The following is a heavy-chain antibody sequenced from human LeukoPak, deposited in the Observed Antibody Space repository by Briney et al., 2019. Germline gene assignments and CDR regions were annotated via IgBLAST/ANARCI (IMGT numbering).Heavy chain of an antibody. D-gene: IGHD4-17*01. J-gene: IGHJ5*02. Sequence: GGSLRLSCAASGFTFSSYSMNWVRQAPGKGLKWVSSISSSSSYIYYADSVKGRFTISRDNAKNSLYLQMNGLRAEDTAVYYCARYYDYGDYVPWGQGTLVTVSS. CDR3: ARYYDYGDYVP. CDR2: ISSSSSYI. V-gene: IGHV3-21*01. CDR1: GFTFSSYS.